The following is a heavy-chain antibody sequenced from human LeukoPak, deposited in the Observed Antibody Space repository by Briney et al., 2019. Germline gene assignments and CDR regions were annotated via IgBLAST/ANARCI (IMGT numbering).Heavy chain of an antibody. Sequence: ASVKVSCKASGYILSSYNMHWVRQAPGQGLEWLGIINPSGGDTKYAQKFQGRVTLTRDKSTSTGYMELSSLTSDDTAVYYCARTYCAEDCSIRYFDYWGQGTLVTVSS. J-gene: IGHJ4*02. D-gene: IGHD2-21*02. V-gene: IGHV1-46*01. CDR3: ARTYCAEDCSIRYFDY. CDR2: INPSGGDT. CDR1: GYILSSYN.